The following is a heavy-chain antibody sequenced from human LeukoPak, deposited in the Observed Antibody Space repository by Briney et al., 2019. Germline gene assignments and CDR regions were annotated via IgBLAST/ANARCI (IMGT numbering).Heavy chain of an antibody. CDR2: IIPILGIA. D-gene: IGHD3-10*01. J-gene: IGHJ4*02. Sequence: SVKVSCKTSGYTFNSYGISWVRQAPGQGLEWMGRIIPILGIANYAQKFQGRVTITADKSTSTAYMELSSLRSEDTAVYYCARDLLYRGSGSYYPNYFDYWGQGTLVTVSS. V-gene: IGHV1-69*04. CDR3: ARDLLYRGSGSYYPNYFDY. CDR1: GYTFNSYG.